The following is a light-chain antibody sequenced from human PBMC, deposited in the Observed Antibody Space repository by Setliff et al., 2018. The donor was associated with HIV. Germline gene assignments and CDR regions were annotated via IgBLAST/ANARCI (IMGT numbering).Light chain of an antibody. CDR3: CSYVNGDTWI. Sequence: QSVLTQPASVSGSPGQSITISCTGSITDIGNYESVSWYHQHPGEVPKRMIYDVTKRPSGISSRFSGSKSGNTASLTISGLQAEDEADYYCCSYVNGDTWIFGGGTKVTVL. CDR2: DVT. V-gene: IGLV2-23*02. J-gene: IGLJ2*01. CDR1: ITDIGNYES.